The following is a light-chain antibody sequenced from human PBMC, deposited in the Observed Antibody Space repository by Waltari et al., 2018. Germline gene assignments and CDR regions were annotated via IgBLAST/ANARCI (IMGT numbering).Light chain of an antibody. CDR2: LVS. CDR3: MQARQTPWT. J-gene: IGKJ1*01. CDR1: QSLLHSSGYTL. Sequence: DIVMTQSPLSLPVSPGEPASISCRSSQSLLHSSGYTLLAWYLQKPGQSPQLLIYLVSNRASGVPDRFSGSGSGTDFTLKISRVEAEDVGVYYCMQARQTPWTFGQGTKVEIK. V-gene: IGKV2-28*01.